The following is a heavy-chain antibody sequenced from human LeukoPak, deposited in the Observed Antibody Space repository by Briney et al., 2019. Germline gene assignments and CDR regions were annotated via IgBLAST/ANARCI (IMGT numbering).Heavy chain of an antibody. J-gene: IGHJ4*02. Sequence: SETLSLTCTVSGGSISSSSYYWGWIRQATGKGLEWIGSISYSGSTYYNPSLKSRVTISVDTSKNQFSLRLSSVTAADTAVYYCASFVASSSWSFDYWGQGTLVTVSS. CDR1: GGSISSSSYY. CDR3: ASFVASSSWSFDY. D-gene: IGHD6-13*01. CDR2: ISYSGST. V-gene: IGHV4-39*01.